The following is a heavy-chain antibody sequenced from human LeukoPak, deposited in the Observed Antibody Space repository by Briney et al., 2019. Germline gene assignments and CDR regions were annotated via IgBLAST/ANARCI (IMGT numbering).Heavy chain of an antibody. J-gene: IGHJ5*02. D-gene: IGHD3-3*01. CDR2: IKQDGSEK. CDR1: GFTFSSYA. V-gene: IGHV3-7*03. Sequence: GGSLRLSCAASGFTFSSYAMHWVRQAPGKGLEWVANIKQDGSEKYYVDSVKGRFTISRDNAKNSLYLQMNGLRAEDTAVYYCARGTIPGFDPWGQGTLVTVSS. CDR3: ARGTIPGFDP.